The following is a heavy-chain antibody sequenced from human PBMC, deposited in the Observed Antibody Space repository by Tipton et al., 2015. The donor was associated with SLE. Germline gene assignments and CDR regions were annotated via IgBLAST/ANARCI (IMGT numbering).Heavy chain of an antibody. J-gene: IGHJ5*02. CDR3: ASGGYGSGSHYLGGWFDP. V-gene: IGHV4-38-2*01. D-gene: IGHD3-10*01. CDR1: GYSLSSGYY. Sequence: TLSLTCAVSGYSLSSGYYWGWMRLPPGKGLEWIGTIYHSGSTYYNPSLKSRVTISADTSKNQFSLKLSSVTAADTAVYYCASGGYGSGSHYLGGWFDPWGRGTLVTVSS. CDR2: IYHSGST.